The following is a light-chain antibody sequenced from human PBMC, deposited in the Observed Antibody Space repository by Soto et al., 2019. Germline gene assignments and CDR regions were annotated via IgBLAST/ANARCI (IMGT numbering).Light chain of an antibody. CDR1: QFIRND. V-gene: IGKV1-6*01. CDR2: AAS. CDR3: LQDYNYPRT. Sequence: AIQMTQSPSSLSASVGDRVTITCRASQFIRNDLGWYQQKPGKAPKLLIHAASILHTGVPSRFSGSGSDTDFTLTISGLQPDDFATYYCLQDYNYPRTFGQGTKVEIK. J-gene: IGKJ1*01.